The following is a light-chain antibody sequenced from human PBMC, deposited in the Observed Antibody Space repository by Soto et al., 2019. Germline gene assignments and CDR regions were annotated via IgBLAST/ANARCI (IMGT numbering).Light chain of an antibody. V-gene: IGLV2-8*01. CDR2: EVS. CDR3: SSYAGSNHFGYV. CDR1: SSDVGGYNY. Sequence: QSVLTQPPSASGSRGQSVTISCTGTSSDVGGYNYVSWYQQHPGKAPKLLIYEVSQRPSGVPDRFSGSKSGNTAYLTVSGLQAEDEADYYCSSYAGSNHFGYVFGTGTKLTVL. J-gene: IGLJ1*01.